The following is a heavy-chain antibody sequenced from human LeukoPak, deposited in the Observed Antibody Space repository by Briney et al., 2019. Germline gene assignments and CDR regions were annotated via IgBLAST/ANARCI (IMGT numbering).Heavy chain of an antibody. CDR1: GFTFSTYG. Sequence: GRSLRLSCAASGFTFSTYGMHWVRQAPGKGLEWVAVISFDGSNKYYPDSVKGRFTTSRDNSKNTLYLQMNSLRAEDTAVYYCAKDWGNWGYGYYFDHWGQGTLVTVSS. J-gene: IGHJ4*02. CDR3: AKDWGNWGYGYYFDH. V-gene: IGHV3-30*18. D-gene: IGHD7-27*01. CDR2: ISFDGSNK.